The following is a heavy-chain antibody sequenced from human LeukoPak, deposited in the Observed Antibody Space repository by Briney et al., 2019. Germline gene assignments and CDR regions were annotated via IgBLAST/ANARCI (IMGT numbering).Heavy chain of an antibody. CDR2: ISGDGVSP. V-gene: IGHV3-23*01. Sequence: GGSLRLSCAASGFTFNNYALTWVRQTPGKGLECVSAISGDGVSPYYADSVRGRFTISRDNSKNTLYLQMNSLRVEDTAVYYCANIVVVTNSAFDIWGQGTMVTVSS. J-gene: IGHJ3*02. CDR1: GFTFNNYA. CDR3: ANIVVVTNSAFDI. D-gene: IGHD2-21*02.